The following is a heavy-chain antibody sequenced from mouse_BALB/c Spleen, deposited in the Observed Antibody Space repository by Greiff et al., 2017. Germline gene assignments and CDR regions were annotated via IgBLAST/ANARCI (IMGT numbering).Heavy chain of an antibody. CDR3: ARGGSWFAY. J-gene: IGHJ3*01. CDR1: GYSITSDYA. Sequence: EVKLQESGPGLVKPSQSLSLTCTVTGYSITSDYAWNWIRQFPGNKLEWMGYISYSGSTSYNPSLKSRISITRDTSYNQFFLQLNSVTTEDTATYYCARGGSWFAYWGQGTLVTVSA. CDR2: ISYSGST. V-gene: IGHV3-2*02.